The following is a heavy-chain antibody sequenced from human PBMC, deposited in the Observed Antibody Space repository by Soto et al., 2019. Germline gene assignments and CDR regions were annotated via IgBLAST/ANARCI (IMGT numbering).Heavy chain of an antibody. CDR2: IWYDGSNK. CDR1: GFTFSSYG. D-gene: IGHD3-22*01. V-gene: IGHV3-33*01. Sequence: PGGSLRLSCAASGFTFSSYGMHWVRQAPGKGLEWVAVIWYDGSNKYYADSVKGRFTISRDNSKITLHLQMNSLRSEDMAVYYCAALYRSTYYYDSSVDYWGQGTLVTVSS. CDR3: AALYRSTYYYDSSVDY. J-gene: IGHJ4*02.